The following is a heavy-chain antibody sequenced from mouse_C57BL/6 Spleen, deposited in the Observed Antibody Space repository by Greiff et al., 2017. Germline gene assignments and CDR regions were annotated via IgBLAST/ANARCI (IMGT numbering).Heavy chain of an antibody. CDR3: ERQILLVFDY. D-gene: IGHD2-10*01. Sequence: EVMLVESGGGLVKPGGSLNLSCAASGFTFSSYTMSWVRLTPEKRLEWVATISGGGGNTYYPDSVKGRFTISRDNAKNTMCLQMSSLRSEDTCVYYCERQILLVFDYWGQGTTLTVSS. V-gene: IGHV5-9*01. CDR2: ISGGGGNT. CDR1: GFTFSSYT. J-gene: IGHJ2*01.